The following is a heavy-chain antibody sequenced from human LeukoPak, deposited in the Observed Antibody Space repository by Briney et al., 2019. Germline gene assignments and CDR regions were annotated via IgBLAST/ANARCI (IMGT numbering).Heavy chain of an antibody. V-gene: IGHV3-74*01. CDR1: GFTFNSYW. CDR2: INTDGSRT. D-gene: IGHD3-16*02. Sequence: GGSLRLSCAASGFTFNSYWIHWVRQAPGKGLVWVSRINTDGSRTNYADSVKGRFAISRDDAKNTVHLQMYSLGAEDSAVYYCVRGASLAYYMDVWGKGTTVTVSS. J-gene: IGHJ6*03. CDR3: VRGASLAYYMDV.